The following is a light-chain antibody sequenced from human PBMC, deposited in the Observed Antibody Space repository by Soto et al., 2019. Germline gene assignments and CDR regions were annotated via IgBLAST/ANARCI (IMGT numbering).Light chain of an antibody. V-gene: IGLV1-44*01. J-gene: IGLJ1*01. CDR2: SDN. CDR3: AAWDDSLDAYV. CDR1: SSNIGSQT. Sequence: QSVLTQPPSASGTPGQGVTISCSGSSSNIGSQTVNWYQQLAGTAPKLLIYSDNQRPSGVPDRFSGSKSGTSASLAISGLQSEDETDYYCAAWDDSLDAYVFGTGTKLTVL.